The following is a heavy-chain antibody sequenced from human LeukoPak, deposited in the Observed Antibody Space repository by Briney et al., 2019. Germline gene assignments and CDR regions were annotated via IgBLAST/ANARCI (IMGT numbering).Heavy chain of an antibody. CDR1: GYTFTSYG. Sequence: GASVKVSCKASGYTFTSYGISWVRQAPGRGLEWMGWISAYNGNTNYAQKLQGRVTMTTDTSTSTAYMELRSLRSDDTAVYYCARWGDYGDYTKDLDYWGQGTLVTVSS. J-gene: IGHJ4*02. V-gene: IGHV1-18*01. CDR2: ISAYNGNT. CDR3: ARWGDYGDYTKDLDY. D-gene: IGHD4-17*01.